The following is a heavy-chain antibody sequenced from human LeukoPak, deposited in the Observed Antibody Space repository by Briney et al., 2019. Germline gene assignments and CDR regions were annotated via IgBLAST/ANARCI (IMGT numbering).Heavy chain of an antibody. J-gene: IGHJ3*02. CDR3: AKAPAGTAAFDS. D-gene: IGHD6-19*01. Sequence: PGGSLRLSCVASGFTFDDYAMHWVRQAPGKGLEWVSGLSWNSGKLVYADSVKGRFTISRDNAKTSLYLQINSLITDDTAFYYCAKAPAGTAAFDSWGQGTMVAVSS. CDR1: GFTFDDYA. V-gene: IGHV3-9*01. CDR2: LSWNSGKL.